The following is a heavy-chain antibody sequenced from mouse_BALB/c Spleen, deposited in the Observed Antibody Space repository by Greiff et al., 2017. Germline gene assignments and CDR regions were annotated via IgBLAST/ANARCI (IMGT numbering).Heavy chain of an antibody. J-gene: IGHJ2*01. CDR1: GDSFTSGY. D-gene: IGHD2-1*01. CDR3: ARYDGYYGNFYYFDY. Sequence: EVQLVESGPSLVKPSQTLSLTCSVTGDSFTSGYWNWIRKFPGNKLEYMGYISYSGSTYYNPSLKSRISITRDTSKNQYYLQLNSVTTEDTATYYWARYDGYYGNFYYFDYWGQGTTLTVSS. CDR2: ISYSGST. V-gene: IGHV3-8*02.